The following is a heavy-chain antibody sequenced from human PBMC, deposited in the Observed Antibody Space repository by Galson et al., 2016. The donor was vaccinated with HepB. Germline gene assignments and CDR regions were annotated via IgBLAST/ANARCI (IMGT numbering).Heavy chain of an antibody. Sequence: SLRLSCAASGFTFSNYAMHWVRQAPGKGLEWVAVISYDGCNKYYADSVKGRFTISRDNSKNTLYLQMNSLRAEDTAVYYCAREADYYYGSGSRANVGFLHKWFDPWGQGTLVTVSS. V-gene: IGHV3-30-3*01. CDR1: GFTFSNYA. J-gene: IGHJ5*02. D-gene: IGHD3-10*01. CDR3: AREADYYYGSGSRANVGFLHKWFDP. CDR2: ISYDGCNK.